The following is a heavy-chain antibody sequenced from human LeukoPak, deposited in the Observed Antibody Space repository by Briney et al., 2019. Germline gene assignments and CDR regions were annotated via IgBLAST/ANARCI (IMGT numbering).Heavy chain of an antibody. J-gene: IGHJ4*02. D-gene: IGHD3-10*01. V-gene: IGHV3-23*01. Sequence: GGSLRLSCAASGFTFSSYAMSWVRQAPGKGLEWVSAISGSGGSTYYADSVKGRFTISRDNSKNTLYLQMNSLRAEDTAVYYCAKGTQAYGSGSYPTDYWGQGTLVTVS. CDR2: ISGSGGST. CDR3: AKGTQAYGSGSYPTDY. CDR1: GFTFSSYA.